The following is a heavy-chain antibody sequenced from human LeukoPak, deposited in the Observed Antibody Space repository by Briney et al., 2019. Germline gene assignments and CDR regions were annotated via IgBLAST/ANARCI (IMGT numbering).Heavy chain of an antibody. J-gene: IGHJ4*02. CDR1: GFTFSSYW. V-gene: IGHV3-74*01. CDR2: INTDGSST. CDR3: AREGSQQLPSH. D-gene: IGHD5-24*01. Sequence: GGSLRLSCAASGFTFSSYWMHWVRQAPGKGLVWVSRINTDGSSTSYADSVKGRFTISRDNAKNTLYLQMNSLRAEDTAVYYCAREGSQQLPSHWGQGTLVTVSS.